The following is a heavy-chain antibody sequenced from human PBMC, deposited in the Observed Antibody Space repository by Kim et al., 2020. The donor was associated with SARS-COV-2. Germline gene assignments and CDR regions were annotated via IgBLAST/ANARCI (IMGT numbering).Heavy chain of an antibody. CDR1: GGSINSYY. Sequence: SETLSLTCTVSGGSINSYYWSWIRQPPGKGLEWIGYIFYSGSTSYNPSLNYNPSLKNRVTISIDTSENQFSLRLSSVTAADTVVYYCAGYHYDYSHGLHFHYWGQGTLVTVSS. V-gene: IGHV4-59*03. CDR3: AGYHYDYSHGLHFHY. D-gene: IGHD4-4*01. J-gene: IGHJ4*02. CDR2: IFYSGSTSYNPSL.